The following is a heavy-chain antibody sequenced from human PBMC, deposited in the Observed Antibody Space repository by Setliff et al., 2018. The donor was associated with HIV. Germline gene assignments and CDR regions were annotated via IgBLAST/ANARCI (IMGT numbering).Heavy chain of an antibody. CDR3: ARSRAAGFDY. CDR1: GITVSGIY. J-gene: IGHJ4*02. V-gene: IGHV3-66*01. D-gene: IGHD6-13*01. CDR2: INGGTTT. Sequence: GGSLRLSCVASGITVSGIYMTWVRQAPGKGLEWVSVINGGTTTYYADSVKGRFTISRDNSKNTLYLQMNSLRAEDTAVYYCARSRAAGFDYWGQGTLVTVSS.